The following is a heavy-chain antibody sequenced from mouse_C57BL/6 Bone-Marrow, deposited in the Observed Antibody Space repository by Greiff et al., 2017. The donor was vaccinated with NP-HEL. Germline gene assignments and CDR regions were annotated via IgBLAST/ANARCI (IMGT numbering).Heavy chain of an antibody. J-gene: IGHJ1*03. D-gene: IGHD1-1*01. Sequence: QVQLQQPGAELVKPGASVKLSCKASGYTFTSYWMHWVKQRPGRGLAWIGRIDPNSGGTKYNEKFKSKATLTVDTPSSTAYMQLSSRTSEDSEVYYCAREIGTVVATKYFDVWGTGTTVTVSS. V-gene: IGHV1-72*01. CDR3: AREIGTVVATKYFDV. CDR1: GYTFTSYW. CDR2: IDPNSGGT.